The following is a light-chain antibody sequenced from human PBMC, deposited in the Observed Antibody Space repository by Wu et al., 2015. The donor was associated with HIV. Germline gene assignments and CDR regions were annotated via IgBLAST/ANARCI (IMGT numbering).Light chain of an antibody. J-gene: IGKJ1*01. V-gene: IGKV3-20*01. CDR1: QSVRQQL. Sequence: RASQSVRQQLLSXVPAETWARAPTAPHLWCIQQGTGIPDRFSGSGSGTDFTLSISRLEPEDFAVYYCQQYGNSPQTFGQGTKVEIK. CDR3: QQYGNSPQT. CDR2: CI.